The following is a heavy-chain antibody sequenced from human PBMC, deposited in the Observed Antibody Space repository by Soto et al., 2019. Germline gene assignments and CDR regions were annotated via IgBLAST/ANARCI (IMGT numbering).Heavy chain of an antibody. CDR3: ARDIVLMVYARVGYYYYGMDV. D-gene: IGHD2-8*01. CDR1: GFTVSTNY. V-gene: IGHV3-66*01. J-gene: IGHJ6*02. Sequence: GGSLRLSCASSGFTVSTNYMSLVRQAPGKGLEWVSAIYSGGNTYYADSVKGRFTVSRDNSKNTLYLQMNSLRAEDTAVYYCARDIVLMVYARVGYYYYGMDVWGQGTTVTVSS. CDR2: IYSGGNT.